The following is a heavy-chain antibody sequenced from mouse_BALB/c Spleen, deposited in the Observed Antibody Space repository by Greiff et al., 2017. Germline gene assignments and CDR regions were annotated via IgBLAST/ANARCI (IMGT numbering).Heavy chain of an antibody. CDR1: GFTFTDYY. J-gene: IGHJ2*01. D-gene: IGHD2-13*01. CDR3: AGDDYCFDN. V-gene: IGHV14-1*02. Sequence: VQLKQSGAELVRPGASVKLSCKASGFTFTDYYMHWVKQRPEQGLEWIGWINPENGNTIYDPKFQGKARITVDTSSTTAYLQLSSLTSEDTAVYYCAGDDYCFDNWGQGTTLTVS. CDR2: INPENGNT.